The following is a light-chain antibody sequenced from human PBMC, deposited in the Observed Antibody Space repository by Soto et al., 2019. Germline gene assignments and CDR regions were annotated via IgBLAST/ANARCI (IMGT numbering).Light chain of an antibody. CDR3: QQDGSSPTT. V-gene: IGKV3-20*01. Sequence: EIVLTQSPGTLYLSPGERATLSCRASQSVSSSYLAWYQQKPGQAPKLLIYGASSRATGIPDRFSGSGSGTDFTLTISRLEPEDFAVDYCQQDGSSPTTFGQVTKVDI. J-gene: IGKJ1*01. CDR2: GAS. CDR1: QSVSSSY.